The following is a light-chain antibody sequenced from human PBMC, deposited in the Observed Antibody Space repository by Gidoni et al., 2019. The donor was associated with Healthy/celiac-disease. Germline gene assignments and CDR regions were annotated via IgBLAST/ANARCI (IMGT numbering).Light chain of an antibody. CDR2: WAS. CDR3: QQYYSTPPWT. CDR1: QSVLYSSNNKNY. Sequence: DIVMTQSPVSLAVSLGERATINCKSSQSVLYSSNNKNYLACYQQKPGQPPKLLIYWASTRESGVPDRFSGSGSGTDFTLTISSLQAEDVAVYACQQYYSTPPWTFGQGTKVEIK. J-gene: IGKJ1*01. V-gene: IGKV4-1*01.